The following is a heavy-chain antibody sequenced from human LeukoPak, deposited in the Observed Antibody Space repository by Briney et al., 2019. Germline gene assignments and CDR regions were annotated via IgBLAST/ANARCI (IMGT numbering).Heavy chain of an antibody. Sequence: PGGSLRLSCAASGFTFSSYSMNWVRQAPGKGLEWVSSISSSSSYIYYADSVKGRFTISRDNAKNSLYLQMNSLRAEDTAVCYCARVRSGRWFGEPRVPFDYWGQGTLVTVSS. J-gene: IGHJ4*02. V-gene: IGHV3-21*01. CDR1: GFTFSSYS. D-gene: IGHD3-10*01. CDR2: ISSSSSYI. CDR3: ARVRSGRWFGEPRVPFDY.